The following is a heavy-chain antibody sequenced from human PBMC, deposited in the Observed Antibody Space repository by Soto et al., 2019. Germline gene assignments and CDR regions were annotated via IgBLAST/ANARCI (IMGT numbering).Heavy chain of an antibody. CDR3: AAKTIAVAGRDY. D-gene: IGHD6-19*01. CDR1: GFTFTSSA. Sequence: SVKVSCKASGFTFTSSAVQWVRQARGQRLEWIGWIVVGSGNTNYAQKFQERVTITRDMSTSTAYMELSSLRSEDTAVYYCAAKTIAVAGRDYWGQGTLVTVSS. J-gene: IGHJ4*02. CDR2: IVVGSGNT. V-gene: IGHV1-58*01.